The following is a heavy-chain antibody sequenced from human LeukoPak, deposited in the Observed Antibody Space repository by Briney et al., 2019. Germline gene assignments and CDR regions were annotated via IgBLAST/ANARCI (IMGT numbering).Heavy chain of an antibody. D-gene: IGHD3-22*01. CDR3: AKDTTGIYDSSGYYSGSFDY. J-gene: IGHJ4*02. Sequence: GESLKISCKGSGYSFTSYWISWVRQMPGKGLEWMGIIYPGDSDTRYSPSFQGQVTISADKSISTAYLQWSSLKASDTALYYCAKDTTGIYDSSGYYSGSFDYWGQGTLVTVSS. CDR2: IYPGDSDT. V-gene: IGHV5-51*01. CDR1: GYSFTSYW.